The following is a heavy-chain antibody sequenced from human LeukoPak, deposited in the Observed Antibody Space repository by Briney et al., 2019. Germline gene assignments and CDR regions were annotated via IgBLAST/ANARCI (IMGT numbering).Heavy chain of an antibody. J-gene: IGHJ4*02. D-gene: IGHD1-26*01. Sequence: AGGSLRLSCAASGFTFGEYAMHWVRQAPGKGLEWVSSISYTGTYIYYADSVKGRFTISRDNAQDSLYLQMNSLRAEDTAIYYCVRDRGTYRPIDYWGQGTLVTVSS. CDR2: ISYTGTYI. V-gene: IGHV3-21*04. CDR1: GFTFGEYA. CDR3: VRDRGTYRPIDY.